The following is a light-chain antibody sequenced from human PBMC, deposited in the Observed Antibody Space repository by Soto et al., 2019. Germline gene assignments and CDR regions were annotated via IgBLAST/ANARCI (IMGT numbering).Light chain of an antibody. J-gene: IGKJ1*01. CDR2: GAS. Sequence: EIVLTQSPGTLSLSPGERATLSCRASQSVSSSYLAWYQQKPGQAPRLLIYGASSRATGIPDRFSGTGYGTDFTLTIIRLVPEDYAAYYCQHYGSSLWTFGQGTKVDIK. CDR3: QHYGSSLWT. CDR1: QSVSSSY. V-gene: IGKV3-20*01.